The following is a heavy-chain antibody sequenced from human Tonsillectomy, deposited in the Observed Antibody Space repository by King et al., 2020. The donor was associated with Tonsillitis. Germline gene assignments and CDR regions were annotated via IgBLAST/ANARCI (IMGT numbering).Heavy chain of an antibody. CDR3: ARQPTRPYSSSWYSGDY. D-gene: IGHD6-13*01. CDR2: IYPGDADT. Sequence: QLVQSGAEVKKPGESLKISCKGSGYSFTSYWIGWVRQMPGKGLEWMGIIYPGDADTRYSPSFQGQVTISADKSISTAYLQWSSLKASDTAMYYCARQPTRPYSSSWYSGDYWGQGTLVTVSS. CDR1: GYSFTSYW. V-gene: IGHV5-51*01. J-gene: IGHJ4*02.